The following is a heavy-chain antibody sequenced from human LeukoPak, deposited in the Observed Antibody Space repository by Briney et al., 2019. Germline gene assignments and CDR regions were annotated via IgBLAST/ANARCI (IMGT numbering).Heavy chain of an antibody. Sequence: PSETLSLTCSVSGGSISSSIYYWGLIRQPPGKGLEWIGNIYYSGSTYYNPSLKSRVSISVDTSKSHFSLKLSSVTAADTALYYCVSGLAVAGRIDYWGQGTLVTVSS. CDR3: VSGLAVAGRIDY. V-gene: IGHV4-39*07. J-gene: IGHJ4*02. CDR2: IYYSGST. D-gene: IGHD6-19*01. CDR1: GGSISSSIYY.